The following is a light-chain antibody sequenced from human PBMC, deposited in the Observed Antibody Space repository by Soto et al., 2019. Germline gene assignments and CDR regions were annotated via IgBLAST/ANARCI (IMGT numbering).Light chain of an antibody. CDR3: QQYNTYST. CDR2: KAT. CDR1: QNINTW. V-gene: IGKV1-5*03. J-gene: IGKJ1*01. Sequence: DIQITQSPSTLSASVGDRVTITCRASQNINTWLAWYQQKPGKAPKLLIYKATNLESGVPSRFSGSGSETEFTLAISSLQPDDFATYYCQQYNTYSTFGQGTKVDIK.